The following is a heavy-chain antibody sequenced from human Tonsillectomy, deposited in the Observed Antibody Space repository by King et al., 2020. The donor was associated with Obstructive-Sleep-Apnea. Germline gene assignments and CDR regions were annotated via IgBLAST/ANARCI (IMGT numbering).Heavy chain of an antibody. J-gene: IGHJ4*02. V-gene: IGHV3-7*01. CDR2: IKQEGSEK. CDR3: ARDQEMVRGVIIFTFDY. Sequence: VQLVESGGGLVQPGGSLRLSCAASGFTFSSYWMSWVRQAPGKGLEWVANIKQEGSEKYYVDSVKGRFTISRDNAKNSLYLQMNSLRAEDTAVYYCARDQEMVRGVIIFTFDYWGQGTLVTVSS. D-gene: IGHD3-10*01. CDR1: GFTFSSYW.